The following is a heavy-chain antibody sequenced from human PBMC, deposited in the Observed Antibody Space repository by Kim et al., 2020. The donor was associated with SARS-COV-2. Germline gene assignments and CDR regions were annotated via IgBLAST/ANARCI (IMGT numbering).Heavy chain of an antibody. Sequence: ADSVESRFTISRDNSKHTLYLQMNSLRAEDTAVYYCAKDTRPFDYGDHFDCWGQGTLVTVSS. D-gene: IGHD4-17*01. CDR3: AKDTRPFDYGDHFDC. V-gene: IGHV3-23*01. J-gene: IGHJ4*02.